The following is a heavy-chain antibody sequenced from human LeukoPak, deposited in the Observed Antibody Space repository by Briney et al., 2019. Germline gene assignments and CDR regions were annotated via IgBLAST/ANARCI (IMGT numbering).Heavy chain of an antibody. CDR1: GFTFSRYW. V-gene: IGHV3-74*01. J-gene: IGHJ1*01. CDR2: IKSDGST. Sequence: GGSLRLSCAASGFTFSRYWMHWVRQAPGKGLVWVSRIKSDGSTNYADSVKGRFTISRDNAKNTVSLQMNSLRAEDTGVYYCARAPAEIGGYYPEYFRHWGQGTLVTVSP. D-gene: IGHD3-22*01. CDR3: ARAPAEIGGYYPEYFRH.